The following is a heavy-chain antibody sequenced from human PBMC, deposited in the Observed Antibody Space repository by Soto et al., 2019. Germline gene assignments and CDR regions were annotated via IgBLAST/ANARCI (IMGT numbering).Heavy chain of an antibody. CDR3: AGGITVAGPSRDGFDI. D-gene: IGHD6-19*01. CDR2: IYHSGST. J-gene: IGHJ3*02. CDR1: SGSISSSNW. Sequence: QVQLQESGPGLVKPSGTLSLTCAVSSGSISSSNWWSWVRQPPGKGLEWIGEIYHSGSTNYNPSLQSRVTISVDKSTNQFSLKRSSVAAADTAVYYCAGGITVAGPSRDGFDIWGQGTMVTVSS. V-gene: IGHV4-4*02.